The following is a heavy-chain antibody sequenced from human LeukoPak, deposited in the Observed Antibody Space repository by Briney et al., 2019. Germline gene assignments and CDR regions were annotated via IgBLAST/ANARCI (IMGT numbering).Heavy chain of an antibody. V-gene: IGHV1-8*01. CDR2: MNPNSGNT. J-gene: IGHJ4*02. CDR1: GYTFTSYD. Sequence: ASVKVSCKASGYTFTSYDINWVRQATGQGLEWMGWMNPNSGNTGYAQKFQGRVTMTRNTSISTAYMELSSLRSEDTAVYYCARGLGTWYYYGSGSWVDFDYWGQGTLVTVSS. D-gene: IGHD3-10*01. CDR3: ARGLGTWYYYGSGSWVDFDY.